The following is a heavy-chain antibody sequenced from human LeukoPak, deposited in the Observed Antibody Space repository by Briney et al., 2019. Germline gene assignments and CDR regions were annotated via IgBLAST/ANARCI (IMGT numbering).Heavy chain of an antibody. V-gene: IGHV3-30*04. D-gene: IGHD3-10*01. CDR3: ARDHYYGSGSYTVFDF. CDR2: ISYDGSNK. CDR1: GFSFSNYA. J-gene: IGHJ4*02. Sequence: GGSLRLSCAASGFSFSNYAIHWVRQAPCKGLEWVAVISYDGSNKYYADSVKGRFTISRDNSKNTLYLQVNSLRGEDTAVYYCARDHYYGSGSYTVFDFWGQGTLVTVSS.